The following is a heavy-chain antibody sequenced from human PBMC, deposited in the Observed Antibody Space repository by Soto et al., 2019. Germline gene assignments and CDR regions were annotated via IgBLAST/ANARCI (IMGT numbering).Heavy chain of an antibody. Sequence: PGGSLRLSCAASGFTFSSYSMNWVRQAPGKGLEWVSSISSSSSYIYYADSVKGRFTISRDNAKNSLYLQMNSLRADDTAVYYCARDPVRYYDSSGYFSSYWGQGTLVTVSS. CDR1: GFTFSSYS. J-gene: IGHJ4*02. CDR3: ARDPVRYYDSSGYFSSY. V-gene: IGHV3-21*01. CDR2: ISSSSSYI. D-gene: IGHD3-22*01.